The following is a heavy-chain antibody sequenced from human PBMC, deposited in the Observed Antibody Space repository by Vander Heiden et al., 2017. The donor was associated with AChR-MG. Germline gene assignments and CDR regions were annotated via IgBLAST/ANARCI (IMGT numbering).Heavy chain of an antibody. J-gene: IGHJ4*02. CDR3: ARDRGYGEASDY. V-gene: IGHV1-69*06. CDR2: IIPILGTA. Sequence: QLQLVQSGAAVQQPGSSVKVSCKASGGPFSSYAIRWVRHAPGQGREWMGVIIPILGTANYAQKFQGRVTITADKSTSTAYMELSSLRSEDTAVYYCARDRGYGEASDYWGQGTLGTVSS. CDR1: GGPFSSYA. D-gene: IGHD5-12*01.